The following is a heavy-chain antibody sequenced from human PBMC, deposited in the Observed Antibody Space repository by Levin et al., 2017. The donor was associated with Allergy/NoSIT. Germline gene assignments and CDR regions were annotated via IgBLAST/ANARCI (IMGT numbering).Heavy chain of an antibody. V-gene: IGHV3-20*01. J-gene: IGHJ6*03. Sequence: GGSLRLSCAASGFTFDDYGMSWVRQAPGKGLEWVSGINWNGGSTGYADTVKGRFTISRDNAKNSLYLQMNSLRAEDTALYHCARRGVIMITFGGVTQSEYYYYYMDVWGKGTTVTVSS. D-gene: IGHD3-16*01. CDR1: GFTFDDYG. CDR2: INWNGGST. CDR3: ARRGVIMITFGGVTQSEYYYYYMDV.